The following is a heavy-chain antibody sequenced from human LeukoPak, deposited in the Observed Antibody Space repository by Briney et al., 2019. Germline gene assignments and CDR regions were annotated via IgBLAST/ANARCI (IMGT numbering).Heavy chain of an antibody. V-gene: IGHV4-59*11. CDR3: AGGGRASIPRFDY. D-gene: IGHD2-2*02. CDR2: IYYSGST. J-gene: IGHJ4*02. Sequence: SETLSLTCTVSGGSINSHYWSWIRQPPGKRLEWIGYIYYSGSTTYNPSLKSRVTMSVDTSKSQFSLKLSSVTAADTAVYYCAGGGRASIPRFDYWGQGTLVTVSS. CDR1: GGSINSHY.